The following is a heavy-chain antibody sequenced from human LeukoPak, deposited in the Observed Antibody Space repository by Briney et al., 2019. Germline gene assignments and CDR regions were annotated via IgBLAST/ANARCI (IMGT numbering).Heavy chain of an antibody. J-gene: IGHJ4*02. CDR2: IIPIFGTA. CDR1: GGTFSSYA. Sequence: SVKVSCKASGGTFSSYAISWVRQAPGQGLEWMGRIIPIFGTANYAQKFQGRVTITTDESTSTAYMELSSLRSKDTALYYCASDYDSSGYYYPKFDYWGQGTLVTVSS. V-gene: IGHV1-69*05. CDR3: ASDYDSSGYYYPKFDY. D-gene: IGHD3-22*01.